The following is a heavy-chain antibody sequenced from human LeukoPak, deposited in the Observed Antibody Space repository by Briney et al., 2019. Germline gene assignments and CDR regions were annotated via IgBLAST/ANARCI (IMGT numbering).Heavy chain of an antibody. V-gene: IGHV4-39*01. D-gene: IGHD1-26*01. CDR3: ARPIVQGGYFFDF. CDR1: GGSISGSSFY. Sequence: KPSETLSPTCTVSGGSISGSSFYWSWIRQPPGKGLEWIGTVYYSATTYQNPSLKSRVTISVDASKNQFSLRLRSVTAADTAVYFCARPIVQGGYFFDFWGQGALVTVSS. CDR2: VYYSATT. J-gene: IGHJ4*02.